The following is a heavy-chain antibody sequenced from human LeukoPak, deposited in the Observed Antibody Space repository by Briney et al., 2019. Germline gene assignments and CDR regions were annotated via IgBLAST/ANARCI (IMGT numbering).Heavy chain of an antibody. Sequence: GGSLRLSCAASGFTFSSDSMNWVRQAPGKGLEWVSYISSSSNTIDYADSVKGRFTISRDNAKNSLYLQMNSLRAEDTAVYYCAKGAGYSSSWYSDYWGQGTLVTVSS. J-gene: IGHJ4*02. V-gene: IGHV3-48*04. CDR1: GFTFSSDS. CDR3: AKGAGYSSSWYSDY. CDR2: ISSSSNTI. D-gene: IGHD6-13*01.